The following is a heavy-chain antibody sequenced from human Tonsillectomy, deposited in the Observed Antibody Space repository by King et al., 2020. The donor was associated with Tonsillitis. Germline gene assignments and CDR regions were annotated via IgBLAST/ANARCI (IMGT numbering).Heavy chain of an antibody. CDR1: GYTFTGYY. V-gene: IGHV1-2*02. D-gene: IGHD6-19*01. CDR2: INPNSGGT. CDR3: AGGRGSSGLLGRAFDI. Sequence: VQLVESGAEVKKPGASVKVSCKASGYTFTGYYMHWVRQAPGQGLEWMGWINPNSGGTNYAQKFQGRVTMTRDTSISTAYMELSRLRSDDTAVYYCAGGRGSSGLLGRAFDIWGQGTMVTVSS. J-gene: IGHJ3*02.